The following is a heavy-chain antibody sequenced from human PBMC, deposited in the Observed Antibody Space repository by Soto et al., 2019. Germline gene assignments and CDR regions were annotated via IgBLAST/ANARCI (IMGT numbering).Heavy chain of an antibody. CDR1: GYSFTTSW. J-gene: IGHJ6*03. CDR3: ARPHNYYFHMDV. Sequence: GESLKISCKDSGYSFTTSWIAWVRQMPGKGLEWMGIIYPGDSDTRYSPSFQGQVTISADKSISTAYLQWSSLKVSDTAMYFCARPHNYYFHMDVWGKGTTVTVSS. V-gene: IGHV5-51*01. CDR2: IYPGDSDT.